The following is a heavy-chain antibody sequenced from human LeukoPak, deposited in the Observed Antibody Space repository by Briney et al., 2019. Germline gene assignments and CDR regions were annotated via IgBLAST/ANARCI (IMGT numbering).Heavy chain of an antibody. CDR2: IKSKTDGGTA. CDR1: GFTFSNAR. V-gene: IGHV3-15*01. CDR3: TTAGVDKDY. J-gene: IGHJ4*02. D-gene: IGHD3-10*01. Sequence: GGTLRLSCAASGFTFSNARMSWARQAPGQGLEWGGRIKSKTDGGTADYAAPVKGRFTISRDDSKNTLYLQMNSLKTEDTAVYYCTTAGVDKDYWGQGTLVTVSS.